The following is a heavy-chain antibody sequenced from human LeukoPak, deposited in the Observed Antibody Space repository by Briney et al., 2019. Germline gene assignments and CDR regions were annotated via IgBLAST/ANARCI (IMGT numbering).Heavy chain of an antibody. J-gene: IGHJ5*02. Sequence: PSEILSLTSTVFGGSISNYYWNWIRQPPGKGLEWIGYIHYSGSTKYNPSLKSRVLISLDTSNNQFSLKLSYVTAPDTAMYYCARGYHDVLTGLYHWFDPWGQGTLVTVSS. V-gene: IGHV4-59*12. D-gene: IGHD3-9*01. CDR1: GGSISNYY. CDR3: ARGYHDVLTGLYHWFDP. CDR2: IHYSGST.